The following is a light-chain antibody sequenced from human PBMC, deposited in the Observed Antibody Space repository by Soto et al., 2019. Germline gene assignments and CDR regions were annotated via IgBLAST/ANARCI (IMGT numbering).Light chain of an antibody. CDR2: GAS. V-gene: IGKV3-15*01. Sequence: EIVMTQSPATLSVSPGERATLSCRASQSVNSNLAWYQQKPGQPPRLLIYGASTRATGIPVRFSGSGSGTEFTLTISGLQSEDSAVYYCQQYNKWPPLTFGGGTKVEIK. CDR1: QSVNSN. J-gene: IGKJ4*01. CDR3: QQYNKWPPLT.